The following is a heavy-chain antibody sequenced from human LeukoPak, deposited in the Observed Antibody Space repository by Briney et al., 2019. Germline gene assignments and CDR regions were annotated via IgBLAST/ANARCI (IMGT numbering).Heavy chain of an antibody. CDR3: ARDLRARYYYYGMDV. D-gene: IGHD5-12*01. CDR1: GGSIRSYY. Sequence: SETLSLTCTVSGGSIRSYYWSWIRQPPGKGLEWIGYIYYSGSTNYNPSLKSRVTISVDTSKNQFSLKLSSVTAADTAVYYCARDLRARYYYYGMDVWGQGTTVTVSS. CDR2: IYYSGST. J-gene: IGHJ6*02. V-gene: IGHV4-59*01.